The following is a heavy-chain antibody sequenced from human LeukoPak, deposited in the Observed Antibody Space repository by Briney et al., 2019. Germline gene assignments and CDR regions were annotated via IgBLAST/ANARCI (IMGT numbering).Heavy chain of an antibody. CDR2: ISRSGTTI. CDR3: ARRSSQGAFDI. J-gene: IGHJ3*02. D-gene: IGHD5/OR15-5a*01. CDR1: EFTISSYE. Sequence: GGSLRLSCAASEFTISSYEVNWVRQVPGKGLEWVSYISRSGTTIEYADSVKGRFTISRDYAKDSLYLQMNSLRAEDTAVYYCARRSSQGAFDIWGQGTMVTVSS. V-gene: IGHV3-48*03.